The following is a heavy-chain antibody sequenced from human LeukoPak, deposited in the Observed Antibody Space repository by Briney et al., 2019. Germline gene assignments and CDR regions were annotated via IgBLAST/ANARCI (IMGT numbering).Heavy chain of an antibody. Sequence: GGSLRFSCAASGFTFSSYALSWARQAPGKGLEWVSSISDSGHNTYYADSVKGRFTISRDNSKNTLYLQMNNLRAEDAAVYYCARDHIGRAFDIWGQGTMVTVSS. CDR3: ARDHIGRAFDI. V-gene: IGHV3-23*01. CDR1: GFTFSSYA. CDR2: ISDSGHNT. D-gene: IGHD2-15*01. J-gene: IGHJ3*02.